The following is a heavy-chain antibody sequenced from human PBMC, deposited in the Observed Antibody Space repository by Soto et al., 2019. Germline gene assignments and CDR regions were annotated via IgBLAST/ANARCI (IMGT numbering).Heavy chain of an antibody. D-gene: IGHD1-1*01. Sequence: QVTLKESGPVLVKPTETLTLTCTVSGFSLTNARMGVSWLRQPPGKALEWLALIFSNDGKSYSTSLKSRLTISKDTSGSQIVLTMPDMAPVDTATYFCARHQQLVEGYFDYWGQGTLVSVSS. J-gene: IGHJ4*02. CDR1: GFSLTNARMG. CDR2: IFSNDGK. CDR3: ARHQQLVEGYFDY. V-gene: IGHV2-26*01.